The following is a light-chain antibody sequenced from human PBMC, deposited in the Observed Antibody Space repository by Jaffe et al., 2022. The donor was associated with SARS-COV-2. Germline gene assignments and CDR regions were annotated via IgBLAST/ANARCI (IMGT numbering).Light chain of an antibody. CDR1: SSDVGRYNL. V-gene: IGLV2-23*01. CDR3: CSCASSSTWL. Sequence: QSALTQPASVSGSPGQSITISCTGTSSDVGRYNLVSWFQQHPGKAPKLMIYEGSKRPSGVSNRFSGSKSGNTASLTISGLQAEDEADYYCCSCASSSTWLFGGGTKVTVL. CDR2: EGS. J-gene: IGLJ3*02.